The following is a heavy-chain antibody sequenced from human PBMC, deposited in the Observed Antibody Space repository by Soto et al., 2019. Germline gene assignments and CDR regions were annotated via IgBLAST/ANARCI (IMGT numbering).Heavy chain of an antibody. Sequence: EVRLLESGGGLVQPGGSLRLSCVASGFTFSNYAMSWVRQAPGKGLEWVSVVTGRSSSTYYADSVEGRFIIFRDNSRNTLFLQINSLGVEDTAVYYFTKHLPSKKNQRRWADAFHIWGQGTILTVSS. D-gene: IGHD2-2*01. CDR1: GFTFSNYA. CDR3: TKHLPSKKNQRRWADAFHI. V-gene: IGHV3-23*01. CDR2: VTGRSSST. J-gene: IGHJ3*02.